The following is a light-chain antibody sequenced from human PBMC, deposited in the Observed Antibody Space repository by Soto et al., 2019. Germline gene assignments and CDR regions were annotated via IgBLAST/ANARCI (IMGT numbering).Light chain of an antibody. CDR2: EAS. V-gene: IGKV1-5*03. Sequence: DIQMTQSPSTLSAYVGDRVTITCRASQSIGRWLAWYQQNPGKAPKLLIYEASSLESGVSSRFRGSGSGTEFTLTITSLQPDDFATYYCQQYESYRTFGPGTKVEIK. J-gene: IGKJ1*01. CDR1: QSIGRW. CDR3: QQYESYRT.